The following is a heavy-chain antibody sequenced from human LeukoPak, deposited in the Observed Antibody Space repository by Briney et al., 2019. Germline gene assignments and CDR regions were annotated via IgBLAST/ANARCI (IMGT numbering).Heavy chain of an antibody. Sequence: GGSLRLSCAASGFTFNSFAMHWVRQAPGKGLEWVAIISYDGTNKNYADSVKGRFTISRDNSRNTLYLQMNSLRAEDTAVYYCAKDPSDLGGSGSNNYFDCWGQGTLVTVSS. CDR3: AKDPSDLGGSGSNNYFDC. V-gene: IGHV3-30-3*01. D-gene: IGHD3-10*01. CDR2: ISYDGTNK. J-gene: IGHJ4*02. CDR1: GFTFNSFA.